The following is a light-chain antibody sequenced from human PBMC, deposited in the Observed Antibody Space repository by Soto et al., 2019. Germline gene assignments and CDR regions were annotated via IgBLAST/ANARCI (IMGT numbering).Light chain of an antibody. CDR3: QQYYSTRT. Sequence: DIVMTQSPDSLAVSLGERATINCKSSQSVLYSSNNKNYLAWYQQKPGQPPKLLIYWASTRESGVPDRFSGSGSGTDFTLIISSLQAGDVAVYYCQQYYSTRTFGQGTKVEIK. J-gene: IGKJ1*01. CDR2: WAS. V-gene: IGKV4-1*01. CDR1: QSVLYSSNNKNY.